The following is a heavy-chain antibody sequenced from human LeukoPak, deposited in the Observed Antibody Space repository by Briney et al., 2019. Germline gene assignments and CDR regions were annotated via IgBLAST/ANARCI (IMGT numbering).Heavy chain of an antibody. D-gene: IGHD6-13*01. CDR2: ISAYNGNT. J-gene: IGHJ4*02. Sequence: GASVKVSCKASGYTFTSYGISWVRQAPGQGLEWMGWISAYNGNTNYAQKLQGRVTMTTDTSTSTAYMELRSVRSDDTAVYYCARVRNIAAAAYFDYWGQGTLVTVSS. CDR1: GYTFTSYG. V-gene: IGHV1-18*01. CDR3: ARVRNIAAAAYFDY.